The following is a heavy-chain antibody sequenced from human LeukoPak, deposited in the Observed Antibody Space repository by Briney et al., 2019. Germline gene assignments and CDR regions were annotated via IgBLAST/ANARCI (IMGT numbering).Heavy chain of an antibody. CDR2: IYPRDSDT. D-gene: IGHD6-13*01. CDR3: ARRPYSRGGWGAFDI. Sequence: RGESLKISCKGSGYKFTNYWIAWVRQMPGQGLEWLGIIYPRDSDTRYSPSFQGQVTISADKSISTAYLQWSSLKASDTAMYYCARRPYSRGGWGAFDIWGQGTMVTVSS. CDR1: GYKFTNYW. J-gene: IGHJ3*02. V-gene: IGHV5-51*01.